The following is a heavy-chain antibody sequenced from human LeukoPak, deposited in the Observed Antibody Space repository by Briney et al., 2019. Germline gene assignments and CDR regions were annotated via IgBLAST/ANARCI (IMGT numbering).Heavy chain of an antibody. J-gene: IGHJ4*02. CDR1: GGSISSYY. CDR3: ARSTIVVVPAAAYYFDY. V-gene: IGHV4-4*07. D-gene: IGHD2-2*01. CDR2: IHTSGST. Sequence: PSETLSLTCTVSGGSISSYYWSWTRQPAGKGLEWIGRIHTSGSTNYNPSLKSRVTMSVDTSKNQFSLKLSSVTAADTAVYYCARSTIVVVPAAAYYFDYWGQGTLVTVSS.